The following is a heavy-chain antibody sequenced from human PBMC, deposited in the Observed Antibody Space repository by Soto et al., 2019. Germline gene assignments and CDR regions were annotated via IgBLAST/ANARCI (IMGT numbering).Heavy chain of an antibody. Sequence: QVQLQESGPGLVKPSQTLSLTCTVSGGSISSGGYYWSWIRQHPGKGLEWIGYIYYSGSTYYNPSLRSRVTIVVDTSKNQFSLKLSSVTAADTAVYYCARDGLERWFDPWGQGTLVTVSS. CDR3: ARDGLERWFDP. D-gene: IGHD1-1*01. CDR2: IYYSGST. CDR1: GGSISSGGYY. J-gene: IGHJ5*02. V-gene: IGHV4-31*03.